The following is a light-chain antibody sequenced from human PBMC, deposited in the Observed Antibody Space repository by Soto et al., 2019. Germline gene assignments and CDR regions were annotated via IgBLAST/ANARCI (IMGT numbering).Light chain of an antibody. CDR1: SSNVGAGYE. V-gene: IGLV1-40*01. J-gene: IGLJ3*02. CDR2: DSI. Sequence: QSVLTQPPSVSGAPGQRITISCTGSSSNVGAGYEVHRYQQLPGTAPKLLIYDSINRPSGVPDRFSGSKSGTSASLAITGLQAEDEADYYCQSYDSSLSGAVFGGGTKVTVL. CDR3: QSYDSSLSGAV.